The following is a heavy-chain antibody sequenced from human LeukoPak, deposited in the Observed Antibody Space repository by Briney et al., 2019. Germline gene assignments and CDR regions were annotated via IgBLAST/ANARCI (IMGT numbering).Heavy chain of an antibody. Sequence: PGGSLRLSCAASGFTFSSYGMSWVRQAPGKGLEWVSAISDSGGSTYYADSVKGRFTISRDNSKNTLFLQMNSLRAEDTAVYYCAKEEVTYYYDSSGYYYGYWGQGTLVTVSS. D-gene: IGHD3-22*01. CDR2: ISDSGGST. CDR3: AKEEVTYYYDSSGYYYGY. V-gene: IGHV3-23*01. CDR1: GFTFSSYG. J-gene: IGHJ4*02.